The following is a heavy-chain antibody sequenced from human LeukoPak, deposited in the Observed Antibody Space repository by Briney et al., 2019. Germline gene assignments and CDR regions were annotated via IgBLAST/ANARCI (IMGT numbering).Heavy chain of an antibody. J-gene: IGHJ6*04. V-gene: IGHV1-69*13. CDR2: IIPIFGTA. CDR3: ARGGARLLWFGESPSYGMDV. CDR1: GGTFSSYA. D-gene: IGHD3-10*01. Sequence: ASVKVSCKASGGTFSSYAISWVRQAPGQGLEWMGGIIPIFGTANYAQKFQGRVTITADESTSTAYMELSSLGSEDTAVYYCARGGARLLWFGESPSYGMDVWGKGTTVTVSS.